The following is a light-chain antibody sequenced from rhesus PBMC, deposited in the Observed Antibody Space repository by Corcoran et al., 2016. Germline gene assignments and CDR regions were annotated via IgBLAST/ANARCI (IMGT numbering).Light chain of an antibody. Sequence: DIQMTQSPSSLSASVGDRVTTTCRERQGTSHYFTWYQQKPGKTPKPLIYYKSNLVIGVPSRCSGKGSGTDYTLTISSLQPEDIATYFCQQCYNSPFTFGPGTKLDIK. J-gene: IGKJ3*01. V-gene: IGKV1-66*01. CDR2: YKS. CDR1: QGTSHY. CDR3: QQCYNSPFT.